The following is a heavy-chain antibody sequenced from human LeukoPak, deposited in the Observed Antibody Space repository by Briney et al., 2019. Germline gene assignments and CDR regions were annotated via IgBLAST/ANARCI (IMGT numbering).Heavy chain of an antibody. CDR1: GYSISSGYY. D-gene: IGHD5-18*01. J-gene: IGHJ4*02. V-gene: IGHV4-38-2*02. Sequence: KASETLSLTCTVSGYSISSGYYWGWIRQPPGKGLEWIGSIYHSGSTYYNPSLKSRVTISVDTSKNQFSLKLSSVTAADTAVYYCARVDTAMVTGDYWGQGTLVTVSS. CDR2: IYHSGST. CDR3: ARVDTAMVTGDY.